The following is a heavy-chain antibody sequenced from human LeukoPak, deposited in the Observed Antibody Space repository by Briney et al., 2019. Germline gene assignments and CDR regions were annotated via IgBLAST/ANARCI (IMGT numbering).Heavy chain of an antibody. CDR1: GASISSDY. J-gene: IGHJ4*02. Sequence: SETLSLTCTVSGASISSDYWSWIRQPPGKGLEWIGYMYYSGSTNYNPSLESRVTISVDTSKNRFSLKLSSVTAADTAMYYCARHVGYSSGWPFDYWGQGVLVTVSS. D-gene: IGHD6-19*01. CDR3: ARHVGYSSGWPFDY. CDR2: MYYSGST. V-gene: IGHV4-59*08.